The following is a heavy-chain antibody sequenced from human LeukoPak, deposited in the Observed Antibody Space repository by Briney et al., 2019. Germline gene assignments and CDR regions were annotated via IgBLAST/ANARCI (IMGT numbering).Heavy chain of an antibody. CDR2: INTNTGNP. D-gene: IGHD2-2*01. CDR3: ARAPEYCSSTSCYDGYFDY. J-gene: IGHJ4*02. Sequence: ASVKVSCKASGYTFTSYAMNWVRQAPGQGLKWMGWINTNTGNPTYAQGFTGRFVFSLDTSVSTAYLQICSLKAEDTAVYYCARAPEYCSSTSCYDGYFDYWGQGTLVTVSS. CDR1: GYTFTSYA. V-gene: IGHV7-4-1*01.